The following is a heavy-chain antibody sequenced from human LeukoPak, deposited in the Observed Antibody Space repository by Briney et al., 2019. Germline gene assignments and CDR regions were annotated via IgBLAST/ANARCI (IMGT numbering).Heavy chain of an antibody. J-gene: IGHJ4*02. CDR3: APRRDYYDSSGSFDY. Sequence: PSETLSLTCAVYGGSFSGYYWSWIRQPPGKGLEWIGEINHSGSTNYNPSLKSRVTISVDTSKNQFSLKLSSVTAADTAVYYCAPRRDYYDSSGSFDYWGQGTLVTVSS. CDR1: GGSFSGYY. D-gene: IGHD3-22*01. CDR2: INHSGST. V-gene: IGHV4-34*01.